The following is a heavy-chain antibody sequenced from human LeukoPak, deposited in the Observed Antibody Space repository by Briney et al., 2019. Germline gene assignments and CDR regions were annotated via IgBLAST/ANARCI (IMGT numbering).Heavy chain of an antibody. V-gene: IGHV4-30-2*01. CDR2: IYHSGST. Sequence: KPSQTLSLTCAVFGGSISSGGYSWSWIRQPPGKGLEWIGYIYHSGSTYYNPSLKSRVTISVDRSKNQFSLKLSSVTAADTAVYYCARTAMAHFDYWGQGTLVTVSS. J-gene: IGHJ4*02. CDR3: ARTAMAHFDY. CDR1: GGSISSGGYS. D-gene: IGHD5-18*01.